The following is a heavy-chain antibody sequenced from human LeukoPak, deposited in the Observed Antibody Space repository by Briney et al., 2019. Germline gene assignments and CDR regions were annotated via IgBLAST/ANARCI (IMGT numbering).Heavy chain of an antibody. Sequence: PGGSLRLSCSASGFTFSSYAMHWVRQAPGKGLEYLSAISTNGGSTYYADSVNGRFTISRDNSKNTLYLQMSSLRAEDTAVYCCVRKGNGDYIYDYWGQGTLVTVSS. CDR1: GFTFSSYA. CDR3: VRKGNGDYIYDY. V-gene: IGHV3-64D*06. D-gene: IGHD4-17*01. J-gene: IGHJ4*02. CDR2: ISTNGGST.